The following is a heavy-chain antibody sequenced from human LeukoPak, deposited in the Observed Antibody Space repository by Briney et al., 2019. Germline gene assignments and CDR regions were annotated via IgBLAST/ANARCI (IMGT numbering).Heavy chain of an antibody. CDR2: IYSGGST. Sequence: PGGSLRLSCAASGFTVSSNYMSWVRQAPGKGLEWVSVIYSGGSTYYADSAKGRFTISRDNSKNTLYLQMNSLRAEDTAVYYCARESQRPDSSGYYYFDYWGQGTLVTVSS. J-gene: IGHJ4*02. D-gene: IGHD3-22*01. CDR1: GFTVSSNY. CDR3: ARESQRPDSSGYYYFDY. V-gene: IGHV3-66*01.